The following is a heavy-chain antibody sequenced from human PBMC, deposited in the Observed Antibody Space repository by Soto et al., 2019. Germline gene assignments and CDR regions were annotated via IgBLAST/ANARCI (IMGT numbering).Heavy chain of an antibody. J-gene: IGHJ4*02. CDR2: IYYSGST. CDR3: ARLPGRIDY. CDR1: GGSISSSSYY. Sequence: PSETLSLTCTVSGGSISSSSYYWGWIRQPPGKGLEWIGSIYYSGSTYYNPSLKSRVTISVDTSKNQFSLKLSSVTAADTAVYYCARLPGRIDYWGQGTLVTVSS. V-gene: IGHV4-39*01.